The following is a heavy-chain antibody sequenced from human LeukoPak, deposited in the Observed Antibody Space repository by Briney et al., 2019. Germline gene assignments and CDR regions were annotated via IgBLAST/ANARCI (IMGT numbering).Heavy chain of an antibody. CDR2: INHSGST. J-gene: IGHJ6*03. CDR1: GGSFSGYY. V-gene: IGHV4-34*01. D-gene: IGHD6-6*01. CDR3: ARLRRIAARPSPYYYYYYMDV. Sequence: SETLSLTCAVYGGSFSGYYWSWIRQPPGKGLEWIGEINHSGSTNYNPSLKSRVTISVDTSKNQFSLKLSSVTAADTAVYYCARLRRIAARPSPYYYYYYMDVWGKGTTVTVSS.